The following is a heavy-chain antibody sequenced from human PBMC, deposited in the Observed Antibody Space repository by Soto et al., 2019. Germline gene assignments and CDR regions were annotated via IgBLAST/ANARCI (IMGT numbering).Heavy chain of an antibody. D-gene: IGHD4-17*01. CDR2: IGGGGGST. Sequence: GGSLRLSCAASGFTFSSYAMSWVRQAPGKGLEWVSAIGGGGGSTYYAVSWKGRVTISRANSKITLYLQMNSLRAEDTAVYYCAKAPDYGDYLHFDYWGQGTLVTVSS. J-gene: IGHJ4*02. CDR1: GFTFSSYA. CDR3: AKAPDYGDYLHFDY. V-gene: IGHV3-23*01.